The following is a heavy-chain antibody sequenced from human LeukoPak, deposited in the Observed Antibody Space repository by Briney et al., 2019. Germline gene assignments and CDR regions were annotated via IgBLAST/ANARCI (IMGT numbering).Heavy chain of an antibody. CDR2: INLSRGST. CDR3: ARDLEVPAAINNWFDP. V-gene: IGHV1-46*03. CDR1: GYTFTSYY. J-gene: IGHJ5*02. D-gene: IGHD2-2*02. Sequence: ASVKVSCKASGYTFTSYYMHWLRQAPAQALEGMGIINLSRGSTSYAQKFQGRVTMTRDTSTSAVYMELSSLRSEDTAVYYCARDLEVPAAINNWFDPWGQGTLVTVSS.